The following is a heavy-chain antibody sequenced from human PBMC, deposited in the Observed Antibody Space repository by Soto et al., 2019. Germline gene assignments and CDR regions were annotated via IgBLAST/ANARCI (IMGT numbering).Heavy chain of an antibody. CDR3: AHKIQNIAMSIFDY. Sequence: SGPTLVNPTQTLTMTCTFSGFSLTTSGEGVGWIRQPPGKALEWLALIYWNDDKRYSPSLKNRVTITKATSKNQVVLTMTNMDPVDTATYYCAHKIQNIAMSIFDYWGQGALVTVS. D-gene: IGHD5-18*01. CDR2: IYWNDDK. J-gene: IGHJ4*02. CDR1: GFSLTTSGEG. V-gene: IGHV2-5*01.